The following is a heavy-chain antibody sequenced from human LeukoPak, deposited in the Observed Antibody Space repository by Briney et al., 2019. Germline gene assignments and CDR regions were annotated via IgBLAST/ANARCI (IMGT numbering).Heavy chain of an antibody. CDR3: ARDYLSSGGVHWFDP. D-gene: IGHD6-19*01. V-gene: IGHV4-59*01. CDR2: IYYSGST. Sequence: SETLSLTCTVSGGSISSYYWSWIRQPPGKGLEWIGYIYYSGSTNYNPSLKSRVTISVDTSKNQFSLKLSSVTAADTAVYYCARDYLSSGGVHWFDPWGQGTLVTVSS. CDR1: GGSISSYY. J-gene: IGHJ5*02.